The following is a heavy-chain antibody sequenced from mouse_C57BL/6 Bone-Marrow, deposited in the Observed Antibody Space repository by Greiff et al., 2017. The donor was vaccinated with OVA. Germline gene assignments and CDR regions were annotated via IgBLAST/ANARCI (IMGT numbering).Heavy chain of an antibody. Sequence: EVQLVESGPELVKPGASVKIPCKASGYTFTDYNMDWVKQSHGKSLEWIGDINPNNGGTIYNQKFKGKATLTVDKSSSTAYMELRSLTSEDTAVYYCARFLYGYDRDYYAMDYWGQGTSVTVSS. V-gene: IGHV1-18*01. D-gene: IGHD2-2*01. CDR3: ARFLYGYDRDYYAMDY. CDR1: GYTFTDYN. CDR2: INPNNGGT. J-gene: IGHJ4*01.